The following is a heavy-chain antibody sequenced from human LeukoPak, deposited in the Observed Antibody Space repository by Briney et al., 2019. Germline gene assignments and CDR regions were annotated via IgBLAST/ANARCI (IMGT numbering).Heavy chain of an antibody. CDR1: GFTFSSYG. V-gene: IGHV3-30*18. CDR3: ANWIGSSSRDY. D-gene: IGHD6-6*01. Sequence: GGSLRLSCAASGFTFSSYGMHWVRQPPGKGLEWVAVIPYAGSNKYYADSVKGGFTISRDNSNNALYLQMDSLRTEDTAVYYCANWIGSSSRDYWGQGTLVTVSS. J-gene: IGHJ4*02. CDR2: IPYAGSNK.